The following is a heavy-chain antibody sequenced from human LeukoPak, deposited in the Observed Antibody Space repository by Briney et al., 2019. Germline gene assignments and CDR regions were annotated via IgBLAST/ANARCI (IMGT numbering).Heavy chain of an antibody. V-gene: IGHV7-4-1*02. CDR3: ARGGYSGYNQQGAEYFQH. CDR1: GYTFTSYA. CDR2: INTNTGNP. Sequence: ASVKVSCKASGYTFTSYAMNWVRQAPGQGLERMGWINTNTGNPTYAQGFTGRFVFSLDTSVSTAYLQISSLKAEDTAVYYCARGGYSGYNQQGAEYFQHWSQGTLVTVSS. D-gene: IGHD5-12*01. J-gene: IGHJ1*01.